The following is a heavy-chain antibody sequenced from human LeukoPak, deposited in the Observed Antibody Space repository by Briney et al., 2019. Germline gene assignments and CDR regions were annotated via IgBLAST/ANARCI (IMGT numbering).Heavy chain of an antibody. V-gene: IGHV3-21*06. CDR3: ARPGYSGYIIGYYFDY. J-gene: IGHJ4*02. Sequence: GGSLRLSCAAFGFAFSSYTMNWVRQAPGKGLEWVSSISSSGSYIYYADSLKGRFTISRENAKNSLYLQMNSLRAEDTAVYYCARPGYSGYIIGYYFDYWGQGTLVTVSS. D-gene: IGHD5-12*01. CDR2: ISSSGSYI. CDR1: GFAFSSYT.